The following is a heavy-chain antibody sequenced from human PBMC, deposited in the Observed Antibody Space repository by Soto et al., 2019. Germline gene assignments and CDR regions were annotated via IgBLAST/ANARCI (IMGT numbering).Heavy chain of an antibody. CDR2: IVVGSGNT. V-gene: IGHV1-58*02. D-gene: IGHD5-12*01. CDR3: ARDRGYSGYDSPRYYYGMDV. J-gene: IGHJ6*02. Sequence: GASVKVSCKASGCTFTSSAMQWVRQARGQRLEWIGWIVVGSGNTNYAQKFQERVTITRDMSTSTAYTLHLQMNSLRAEDTAVYSCARDRGYSGYDSPRYYYGMDVWGQGTTVTVSS. CDR1: GCTFTSSA.